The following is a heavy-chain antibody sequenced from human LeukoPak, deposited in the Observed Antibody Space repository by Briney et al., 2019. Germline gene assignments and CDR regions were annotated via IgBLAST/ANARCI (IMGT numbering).Heavy chain of an antibody. D-gene: IGHD6-19*01. V-gene: IGHV3-53*01. CDR1: GFTVSSNY. Sequence: GGSLRLSCAASGFTVSSNYMSWVRQAPGKGLEWVSVIYSGGSTYYADSVKGRFTISRDNSKNTLYLQMNSLRVEDTALYYCARVTSSGWLYYFDYWGQGTLVTVSS. CDR2: IYSGGST. CDR3: ARVTSSGWLYYFDY. J-gene: IGHJ4*02.